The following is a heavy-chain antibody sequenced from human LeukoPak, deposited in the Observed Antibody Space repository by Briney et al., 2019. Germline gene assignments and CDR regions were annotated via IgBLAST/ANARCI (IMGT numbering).Heavy chain of an antibody. D-gene: IGHD3-3*01. J-gene: IGHJ5*02. CDR2: ISAYYGNT. CDR1: GYSCTSYG. Sequence: ASVKLSCKGSGYSCTSYGSSWVRQAPGQALERMGWISAYYGNTNYAQKLQGRVTMTTDTSTSTAYMELRSLRSDDTAVYYCARDQGTYYDFWSGYRHNWFDPWGQGTLVTVSS. CDR3: ARDQGTYYDFWSGYRHNWFDP. V-gene: IGHV1-18*01.